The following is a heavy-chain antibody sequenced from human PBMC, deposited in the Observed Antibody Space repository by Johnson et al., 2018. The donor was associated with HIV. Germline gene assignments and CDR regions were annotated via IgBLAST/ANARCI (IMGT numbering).Heavy chain of an antibody. CDR3: ARGAYSSSWHASDASDI. CDR1: GFTFSNHH. D-gene: IGHD6-13*01. CDR2: IYSGGST. Sequence: VQLVESGGGVVQPGGSLRLSCAASGFTFSNHHMTWVRQAPGKGLEWVSVIYSGGSTYYADSVKGRFTISRDNSKNTLYLQMNSLRAEDTALYYCARGAYSSSWHASDASDIWGQGTMVTVSS. V-gene: IGHV3-66*01. J-gene: IGHJ3*02.